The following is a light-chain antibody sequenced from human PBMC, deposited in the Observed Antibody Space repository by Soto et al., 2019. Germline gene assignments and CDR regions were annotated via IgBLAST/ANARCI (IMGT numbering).Light chain of an antibody. Sequence: QSALTQPPSASASPGQSVTISCTGTSSDVGGYNYVSWYQQHPGKAPKLMIYEVSNRPSGISNRFSGSKSGNTASLTLSGLQAEDEADYYCSSYTSSSTLVFGGGTKLTVL. J-gene: IGLJ2*01. CDR1: SSDVGGYNY. V-gene: IGLV2-14*01. CDR2: EVS. CDR3: SSYTSSSTLV.